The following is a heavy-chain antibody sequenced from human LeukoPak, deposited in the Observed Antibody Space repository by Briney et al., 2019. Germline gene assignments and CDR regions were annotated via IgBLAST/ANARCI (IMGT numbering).Heavy chain of an antibody. V-gene: IGHV1-18*01. CDR3: ARDRKIFGVVIRSEN. CDR2: ISPYNGNT. D-gene: IGHD3-3*01. J-gene: IGHJ4*02. Sequence: GASVKVSCKPSGYTFNTYGITWVRQAPGQGLERMGWISPYNGNTNYAQKFQGRVTMTTDTSTSTAYMELSSLRSEDTAVYYCARDRKIFGVVIRSENWGQGTLVTVSS. CDR1: GYTFNTYG.